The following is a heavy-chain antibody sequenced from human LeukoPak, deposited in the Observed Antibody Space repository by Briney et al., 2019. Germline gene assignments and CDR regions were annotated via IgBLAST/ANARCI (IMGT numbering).Heavy chain of an antibody. V-gene: IGHV3-66*01. D-gene: IGHD4-11*01. Sequence: GGSLRLSCAASGFTVSSNYMSWVRQAPGKGLEWVSVIYSGGSTYYADSVKGRFTISRDNAKNTLFLQMNTLRVEDTAVYYCAREAYYSTYVDYWGQGTLVTVSS. CDR1: GFTVSSNY. CDR2: IYSGGST. CDR3: AREAYYSTYVDY. J-gene: IGHJ4*02.